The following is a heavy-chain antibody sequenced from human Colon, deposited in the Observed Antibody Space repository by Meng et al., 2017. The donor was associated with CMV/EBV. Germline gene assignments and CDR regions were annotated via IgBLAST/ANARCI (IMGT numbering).Heavy chain of an antibody. J-gene: IGHJ5*02. CDR1: GHFINTDYY. V-gene: IGHV4-38-2*02. CDR3: ARGDWITILTGPGGFFDP. Sequence: SETLSLTCTVSGHFINTDYYWGWIRQPPGKSLEWLGSIYYSGGTFYNPSLESRVAMSIDTSKNRFSLRLTSMTTADTATYYCARGDWITILTGPGGFFDPWGQGTLVTVSS. D-gene: IGHD3-3*01. CDR2: IYYSGGT.